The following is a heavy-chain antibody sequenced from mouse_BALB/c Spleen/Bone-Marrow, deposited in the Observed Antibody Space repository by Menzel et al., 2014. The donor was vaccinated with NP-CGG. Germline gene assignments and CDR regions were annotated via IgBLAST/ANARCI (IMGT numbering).Heavy chain of an antibody. V-gene: IGHV1-76*01. Sequence: VQLQQSGAELVRPGASVKLSCKTSGHIFTSXWIXXVKQRSXQXXEWIARXYPGXDSTYYNEKFKGKATLTADKSSSTAYMQLSSLKSXXXXXXXXXXXXXAXDXWGXXTTLTVSS. CDR3: XXXXXAXDX. J-gene: IGHJ2*01. CDR2: XYPGXDST. CDR1: GHIFTSXW.